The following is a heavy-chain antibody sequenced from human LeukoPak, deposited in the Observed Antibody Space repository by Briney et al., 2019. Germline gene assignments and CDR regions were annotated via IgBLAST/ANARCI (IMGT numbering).Heavy chain of an antibody. CDR1: GPAFSAYK. J-gene: IGHJ4*02. CDR2: ISTDGYTT. D-gene: IGHD2-15*01. V-gene: IGHV3-74*01. CDR3: VVGGSPGY. Sequence: GGSLRLSCAASGPAFSAYKMHWVRQAPRKGLVWVSRISTDGYTTDYADFVQGRFTASRDNTKNTWSLEMNSLRAEDTAVYYCVVGGSPGYWGQGTLVTVSS.